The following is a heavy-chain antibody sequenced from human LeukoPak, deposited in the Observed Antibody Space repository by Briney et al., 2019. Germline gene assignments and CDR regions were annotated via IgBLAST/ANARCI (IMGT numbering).Heavy chain of an antibody. D-gene: IGHD1-26*01. CDR2: IYTSGST. CDR3: ARGGDSGSYYDYFDY. J-gene: IGHJ4*02. V-gene: IGHV4-61*02. CDR1: GGSISSGGYY. Sequence: PSQTLPLTCTVSGGSISSGGYYWSWIRQPAGKGLEWIGRIYTSGSTNYNPSLKSRVTMSVDTSKNQFSLKLSSVTAADTAVYYCARGGDSGSYYDYFDYWGQGTLVTVSS.